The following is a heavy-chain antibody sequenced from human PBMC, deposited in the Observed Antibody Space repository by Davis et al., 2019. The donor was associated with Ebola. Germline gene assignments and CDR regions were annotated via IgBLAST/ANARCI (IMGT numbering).Heavy chain of an antibody. CDR1: GFTFDAYA. D-gene: IGHD3-3*01. Sequence: PGGSLRLSCAASGFTFDAYAMHWVRQAPGKGLEWVSGISWNSGDIGYADSVKGRFTISRDNAKNSLYLQMNSLRAEDTALYYCAKDLYVEWSPPHGMDVWGQGTTVTVSS. CDR2: ISWNSGDI. J-gene: IGHJ6*02. V-gene: IGHV3-9*01. CDR3: AKDLYVEWSPPHGMDV.